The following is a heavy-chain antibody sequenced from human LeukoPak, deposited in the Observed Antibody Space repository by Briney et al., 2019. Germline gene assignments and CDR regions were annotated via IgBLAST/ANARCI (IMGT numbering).Heavy chain of an antibody. Sequence: ASVKVSCKASGYTFTGYYMHWVRQAPGQGLEWMGWINPNSGGTNYAQKFQGRVTMTRDTSISTAYMELSRLRSDDTAVYYCARVTGNYGDYDYFDYWGQGTLVTVSS. V-gene: IGHV1-2*02. D-gene: IGHD4-17*01. CDR2: INPNSGGT. CDR3: ARVTGNYGDYDYFDY. J-gene: IGHJ4*02. CDR1: GYTFTGYY.